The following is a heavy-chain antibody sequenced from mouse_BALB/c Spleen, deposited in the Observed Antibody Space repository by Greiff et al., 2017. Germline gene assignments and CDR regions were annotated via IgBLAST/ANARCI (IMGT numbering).Heavy chain of an antibody. J-gene: IGHJ1*01. D-gene: IGHD2-1*01. CDR3: VYYGNYGYFDV. Sequence: LQQPGSELVRPGASVKLSCKASGYTFTSYWMHWVKQRPGQGLEWIGNIYPGSGSTNYDEKFKSKATLTVDTSSSTAYMQLSSLTSEDSAVYYCVYYGNYGYFDVWGAGTTVTVSS. V-gene: IGHV1S22*01. CDR2: IYPGSGST. CDR1: GYTFTSYW.